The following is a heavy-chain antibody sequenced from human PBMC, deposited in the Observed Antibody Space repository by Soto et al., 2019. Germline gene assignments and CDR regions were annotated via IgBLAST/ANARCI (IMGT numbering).Heavy chain of an antibody. D-gene: IGHD2-2*01. J-gene: IGHJ5*01. Sequence: PGGSLRLSCAASGFTFSRYGMNWLRQAPGKGLEWVAFISSSTSYVYYADSVKGRFSTSRDNAKNILYLEMYALRTEDTAVYYCARDPSEGRVGNWFESWGQGTLVTVSS. CDR1: GFTFSRYG. CDR3: ARDPSEGRVGNWFES. CDR2: ISSSTSYV. V-gene: IGHV3-21*06.